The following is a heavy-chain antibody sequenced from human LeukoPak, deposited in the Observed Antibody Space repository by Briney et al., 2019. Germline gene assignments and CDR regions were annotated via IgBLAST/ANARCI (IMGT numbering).Heavy chain of an antibody. D-gene: IGHD5/OR15-5a*01. CDR1: GYTFTSYA. V-gene: IGHV1-3*01. J-gene: IGHJ6*02. CDR3: ARDEIGLPEERYYYYYGMDV. Sequence: ASVKVSCKASGYTFTSYAMHWVRQAPGQRLEWMGWINAGNGNTKYSQKFQGRVTITRDTSASTAYMELSSLRSEDTAVYYCARDEIGLPEERYYYYYGMDVWGQGTTVTVSS. CDR2: INAGNGNT.